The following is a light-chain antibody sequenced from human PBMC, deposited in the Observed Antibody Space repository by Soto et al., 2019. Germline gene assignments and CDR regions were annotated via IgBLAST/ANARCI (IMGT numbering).Light chain of an antibody. CDR3: SSYTSSSTYV. CDR1: SSDVGGYNY. V-gene: IGLV2-14*01. CDR2: DVS. Sequence: QSALTQPASVSGSPGQSITISCTGTSSDVGGYNYVSWYQQRPGKAPKLMIYDVSNRPSGVSNRFSGSKSGNTASLTISGLQDEDEADYYCSSYTSSSTYVFGTGTKLTVL. J-gene: IGLJ1*01.